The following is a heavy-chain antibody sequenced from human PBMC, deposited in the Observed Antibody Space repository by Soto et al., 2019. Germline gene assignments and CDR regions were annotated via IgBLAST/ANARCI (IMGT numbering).Heavy chain of an antibody. CDR1: GGSISSGGYY. D-gene: IGHD3-3*01. J-gene: IGHJ5*02. Sequence: PSETLSLTCTVSGGSISSGGYYWSWIRQHPGKGLEWIGYIYYSGSTYYNPSLKSRVTISVDTSKNQFSLKLSSVTAADTAVYYCARVHDFWSGSPIDPCGQGTLVTVSS. V-gene: IGHV4-31*03. CDR3: ARVHDFWSGSPIDP. CDR2: IYYSGST.